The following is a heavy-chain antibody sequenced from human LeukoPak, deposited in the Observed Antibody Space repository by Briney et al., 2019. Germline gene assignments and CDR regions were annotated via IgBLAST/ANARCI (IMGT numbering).Heavy chain of an antibody. Sequence: GGSLRLSCAASGFTFSSSAMSWVRQAPGMGLEWVSVASSSGRDTWYADSVKGRFTISRDNSRNTLYLQMSSLRADDAAVYFCARYLVVAARYFDSWGQGALVTVSS. J-gene: IGHJ4*02. CDR2: ASSSGRDT. CDR1: GFTFSSSA. CDR3: ARYLVVAARYFDS. D-gene: IGHD6-19*01. V-gene: IGHV3-23*01.